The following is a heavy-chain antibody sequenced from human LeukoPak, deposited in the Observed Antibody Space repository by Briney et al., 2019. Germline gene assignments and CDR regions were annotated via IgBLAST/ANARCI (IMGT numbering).Heavy chain of an antibody. CDR3: ASILWFGEQAFDY. CDR2: IYSSGSS. V-gene: IGHV4-4*07. J-gene: IGHJ4*02. Sequence: PSETLSLTCSVSGGSISSYYWSWIRQPAGKGLEWIGRIYSSGSSNYNPSLKSRVTMSVDTSKNQFSLQLSSVTAADTAVYYCASILWFGEQAFDYWGQGTLVTVSS. CDR1: GGSISSYY. D-gene: IGHD3-10*01.